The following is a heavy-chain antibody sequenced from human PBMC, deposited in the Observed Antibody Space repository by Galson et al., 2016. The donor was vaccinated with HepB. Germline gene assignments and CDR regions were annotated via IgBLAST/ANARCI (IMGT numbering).Heavy chain of an antibody. Sequence: SVKVSCKASGYTFRNYGISWVRQAPGQGLEWMGWISVYNGNTNYAQKLQGRVTMTTDTSTSTAYMELRSLRSDDTAVYYCARWMLTGYYVDYWGQGTLVTVSA. CDR2: ISVYNGNT. V-gene: IGHV1-18*01. CDR3: ARWMLTGYYVDY. J-gene: IGHJ4*02. CDR1: GYTFRNYG. D-gene: IGHD3-9*01.